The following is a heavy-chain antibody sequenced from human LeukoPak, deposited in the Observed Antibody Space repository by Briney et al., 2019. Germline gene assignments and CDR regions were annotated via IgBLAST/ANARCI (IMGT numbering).Heavy chain of an antibody. Sequence: GGSLRLSCAASGFTFSNYEMNWVRQAPGKGLEWVSSISTSGVSTNYAVSVKGRFTISRDNSKTMVYLQMNSLRAEDTAVYYCAKNTSGTYLDYWGQGILVTVSS. CDR3: AKNTSGTYLDY. V-gene: IGHV3-23*01. J-gene: IGHJ4*02. CDR2: ISTSGVST. D-gene: IGHD1-26*01. CDR1: GFTFSNYE.